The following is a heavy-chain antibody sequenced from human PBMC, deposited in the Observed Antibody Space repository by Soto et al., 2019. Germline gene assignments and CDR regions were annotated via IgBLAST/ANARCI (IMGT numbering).Heavy chain of an antibody. D-gene: IGHD1-1*01. Sequence: QVQLQESGPGLVKPSETLSLTCTVSGGPLSSYYWSWIRQPAGKGLEWIGRIYSSGTTNHNPSLKSRLTMSVDTSKNQFSLRLTSVTAADTAVYYCARNALSALDVWGQGTTVTV. J-gene: IGHJ6*02. CDR3: ARNALSALDV. CDR1: GGPLSSYY. V-gene: IGHV4-4*07. CDR2: IYSSGTT.